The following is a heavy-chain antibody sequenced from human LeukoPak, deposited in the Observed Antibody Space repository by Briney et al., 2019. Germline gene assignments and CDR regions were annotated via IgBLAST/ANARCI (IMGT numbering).Heavy chain of an antibody. CDR2: ISPDGSET. CDR3: ARPRVSDS. CDR1: GFTFSSSW. J-gene: IGHJ4*02. V-gene: IGHV3-7*01. Sequence: GGSLRLSCAASGFTFSSSWMSWVRQAPGKGLEWVANISPDGSETNYVDSVKGRFTISRDNAKNSLYLQMNSLRAEDTAVYYCARPRVSDSWGQGTLVTVSS.